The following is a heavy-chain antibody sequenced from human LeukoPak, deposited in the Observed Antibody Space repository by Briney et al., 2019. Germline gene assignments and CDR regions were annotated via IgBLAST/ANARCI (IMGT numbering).Heavy chain of an antibody. CDR3: TLEYSSSSAFGY. CDR1: GFTFGDYA. J-gene: IGHJ4*02. V-gene: IGHV3-49*04. CDR2: TRSKAYGGTT. D-gene: IGHD6-6*01. Sequence: GGSLRLSCTAPGFTFGDYAMSWVRQAPGKGLEWVGFTRSKAYGGTTEYAASVKGRFTISRDDSKSIAYLQMNSLKTEDTAVYYCTLEYSSSSAFGYWGQGTLVTVSS.